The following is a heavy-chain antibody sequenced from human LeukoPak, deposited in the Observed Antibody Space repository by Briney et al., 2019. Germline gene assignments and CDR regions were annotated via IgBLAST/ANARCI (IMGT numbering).Heavy chain of an antibody. CDR2: IYYSGST. D-gene: IGHD3-22*01. Sequence: PSETLSLTCTVSGGSISSSSYYWSWIRQPPGKGLEWIGSIYYSGSTYYNPSLKSRVTISVDTSKNQFSLKLSSVTAADTAVYYCARVGGGYGYYYYYMDVWGKGTTVTVSS. V-gene: IGHV4-39*07. CDR1: GGSISSSSYY. CDR3: ARVGGGYGYYYYYMDV. J-gene: IGHJ6*03.